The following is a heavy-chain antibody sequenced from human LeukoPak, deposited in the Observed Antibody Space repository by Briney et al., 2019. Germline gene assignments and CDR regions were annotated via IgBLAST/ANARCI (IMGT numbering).Heavy chain of an antibody. CDR1: GSTFSTYW. CDR2: IKEDGSDK. CDR3: AKGGHFNFDY. J-gene: IGHJ4*02. D-gene: IGHD5-12*01. Sequence: GGSLRLSCAASGSTFSTYWMKWVRQAPGKGLEWVASIKEDGSDKYYVDSVKGRFSISRDNAKNSLYLQMNSLRTEDTAVYYCAKGGHFNFDYWGQGTLVTVFS. V-gene: IGHV3-7*01.